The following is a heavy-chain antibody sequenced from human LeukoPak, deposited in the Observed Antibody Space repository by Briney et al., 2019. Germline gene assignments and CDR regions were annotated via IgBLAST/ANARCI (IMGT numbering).Heavy chain of an antibody. D-gene: IGHD5-24*01. J-gene: IGHJ5*01. V-gene: IGHV3-7*01. CDR3: ARDGGGYDS. CDR2: IKEDGSRD. CDR1: GFTFTTYW. Sequence: GGSLRLSCAASGFTFTTYWMGGVRQTPEKGLEWVANIKEDGSRDYYVDSVKGRFTISRDNAKNLLYLQMKSLRAEDTATYYCARDGGGYDSWGQGTLVTVSS.